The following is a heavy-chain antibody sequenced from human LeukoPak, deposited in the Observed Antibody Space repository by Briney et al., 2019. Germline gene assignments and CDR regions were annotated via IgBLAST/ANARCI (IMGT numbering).Heavy chain of an antibody. D-gene: IGHD4-23*01. CDR1: GFTFSSYS. J-gene: IGHJ3*02. V-gene: IGHV3-48*02. Sequence: GGSLRLSCAASGFTFSSYSMNWVRQAPGKGLEWVSYISSSTNTIYYADSVKGRFTISRDNAKNSLFLQMNSLRDEDTAVYYCARGGYGANDDAFDIWGQRTMVTVSS. CDR2: ISSSTNTI. CDR3: ARGGYGANDDAFDI.